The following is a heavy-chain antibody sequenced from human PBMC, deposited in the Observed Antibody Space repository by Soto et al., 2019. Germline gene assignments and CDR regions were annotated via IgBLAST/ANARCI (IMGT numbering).Heavy chain of an antibody. D-gene: IGHD6-13*01. J-gene: IGHJ4*02. CDR1: GGSMNFYY. CDR3: ARAGRSWRCFFVS. V-gene: IGHV4-59*01. CDR2: VYYSGTT. Sequence: QVLLQESGPGLVQPSETLSLTCTVSGGSMNFYYWSWIRQSPGQGLEWIGYVYYSGTTYYNPSLQSRGTISIDTTQNQFSLKLRSVTAADSASYYRARAGRSWRCFFVSLGRGTLVTVSS.